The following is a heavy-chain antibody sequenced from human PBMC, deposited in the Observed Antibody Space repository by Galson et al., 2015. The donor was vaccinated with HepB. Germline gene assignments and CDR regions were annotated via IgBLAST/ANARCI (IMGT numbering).Heavy chain of an antibody. V-gene: IGHV3-66*02. D-gene: IGHD4-23*01. J-gene: IGHJ6*02. Sequence: SLRLSCAASGFTFSSYWMNWVRQAPGKGLEWVSVIYSGGSTYYAGSVKGRFTISRDNSKNTLYLQMNSLRAEDTAVYYCARRTVVTSLGMDVWGQGTTVTVS. CDR3: ARRTVVTSLGMDV. CDR1: GFTFSSYW. CDR2: IYSGGST.